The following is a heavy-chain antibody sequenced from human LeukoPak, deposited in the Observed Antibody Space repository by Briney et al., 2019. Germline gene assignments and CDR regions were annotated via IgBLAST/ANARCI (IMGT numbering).Heavy chain of an antibody. D-gene: IGHD2-2*01. CDR1: GGTFSSYA. Sequence: ASVKVSCKASGGTFSSYAISWVRQAPGQGLECMGRIIPIFGIANYAQKFQGRVTITADKSTSTAYMEMRSVRSEDTGVYYCARYCSSTSCSDVWLDPWGQRTLVTVSS. V-gene: IGHV1-69*04. CDR3: ARYCSSTSCSDVWLDP. CDR2: IIPIFGIA. J-gene: IGHJ5*02.